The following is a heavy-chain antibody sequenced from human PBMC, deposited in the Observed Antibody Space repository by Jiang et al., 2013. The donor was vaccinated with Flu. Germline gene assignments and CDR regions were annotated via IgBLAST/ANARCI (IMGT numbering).Heavy chain of an antibody. CDR2: ISYDGSNK. Sequence: VQLVESGGGVVQPGRSLRLSCAASGFTFSSYGMHWVRQAPGKGLEWVAVISYDGSNKYYADSVKGRFTISRDNSKNTLCLQMNSLRAEDTAVYYCASTFITGTPRMEYAFDIWGQGTMVTVSS. CDR1: GFTFSSYG. J-gene: IGHJ3*02. CDR3: ASTFITGTPRMEYAFDI. V-gene: IGHV3-30*03. D-gene: IGHD1-20*01.